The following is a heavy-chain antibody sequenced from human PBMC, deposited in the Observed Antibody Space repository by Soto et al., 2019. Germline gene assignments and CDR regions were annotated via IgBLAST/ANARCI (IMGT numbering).Heavy chain of an antibody. CDR3: AKSLSASPSYCFDS. Sequence: EVQLLVSGGGLVQPGGSLRLSCAASGFPFSSYAMSWVRQAPGKGLEWVSGISGSGGITYYADSVKGRFTISRDNSKNTLYLQMNSLRADDTAVYFCAKSLSASPSYCFDSWGQGTLVTVSS. D-gene: IGHD2-2*01. J-gene: IGHJ4*02. V-gene: IGHV3-23*01. CDR2: ISGSGGIT. CDR1: GFPFSSYA.